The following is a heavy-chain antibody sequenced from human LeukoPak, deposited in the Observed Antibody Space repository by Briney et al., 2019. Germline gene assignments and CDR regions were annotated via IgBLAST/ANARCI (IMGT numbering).Heavy chain of an antibody. Sequence: SETLSLTCSVSGGSISSSDYYWDWIRQPPGKGLEWIGAIYHTGRTYYNPSLRGRVTISGDTSKNQFSLNLNFLTAADTAVYYCATQNQPGRPNFDNWSQGTLVTVSS. D-gene: IGHD2/OR15-2a*01. CDR1: GGSISSSDYY. CDR3: ATQNQPGRPNFDN. J-gene: IGHJ4*02. V-gene: IGHV4-39*01. CDR2: IYHTGRT.